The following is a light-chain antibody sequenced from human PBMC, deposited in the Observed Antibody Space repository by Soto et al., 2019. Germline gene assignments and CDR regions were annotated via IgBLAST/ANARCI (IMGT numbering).Light chain of an antibody. CDR1: NIGSKS. CDR2: DDS. CDR3: QVWDSSSDLYV. V-gene: IGLV3-21*02. Sequence: SLDLKKPPPVTIAPGQAGRITYGGKNIGSKSVHWYQQKPGQAPVLVVYDDSDRSSGIPERFSGSNSGNTATLTISRVEAGDEADYYCQVWDSSSDLYVFGTGTKVTVL. J-gene: IGLJ1*01.